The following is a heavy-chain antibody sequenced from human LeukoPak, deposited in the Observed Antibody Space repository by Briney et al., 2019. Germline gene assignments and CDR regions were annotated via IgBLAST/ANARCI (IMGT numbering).Heavy chain of an antibody. CDR1: GLTFSTYS. V-gene: IGHV3-21*04. J-gene: IGHJ3*02. D-gene: IGHD1-1*01. Sequence: GGSLRLSCAASGLTFSTYSMIWVRQAPGKGPEWVSSISSSGGSMYYRDSVKDRFTISRDNAKNSLYLQLNSLRDEDTAVYFCARDQVTGAFDIWGQGTMVIVSS. CDR3: ARDQVTGAFDI. CDR2: ISSSGGSM.